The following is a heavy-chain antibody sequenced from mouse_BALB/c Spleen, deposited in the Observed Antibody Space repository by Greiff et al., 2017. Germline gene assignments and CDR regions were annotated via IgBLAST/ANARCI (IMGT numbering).Heavy chain of an antibody. Sequence: EVKVVESGGGLVKPGGSLKLSCAASGFTFSSYAMSWVRQTPEKRLEWVATISSGGSYTYYPDSVKGRFTISRDNAKNTLYLQMSSLRSEDTAMYYCARSLIYYDHYYAMDYWGQGTSVTVSS. D-gene: IGHD2-4*01. V-gene: IGHV5-9-3*01. CDR3: ARSLIYYDHYYAMDY. J-gene: IGHJ4*01. CDR2: ISSGGSYT. CDR1: GFTFSSYA.